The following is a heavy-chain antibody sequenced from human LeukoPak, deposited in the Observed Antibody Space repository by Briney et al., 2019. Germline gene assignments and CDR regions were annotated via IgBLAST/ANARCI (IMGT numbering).Heavy chain of an antibody. CDR2: ISYDGSNK. CDR3: AGAGIFSTAGRLNYYYYYMDV. Sequence: GGSLRLSCAATGFTFSSYGMHWVRQAPGKGLEWVAVISYDGSNKYYADSVKGRFTISRDNSKNTLYLQMNSLRAEDTAVYYCAGAGIFSTAGRLNYYYYYMDVWGKGTTVTVSS. J-gene: IGHJ6*03. V-gene: IGHV3-30*03. CDR1: GFTFSSYG. D-gene: IGHD6-6*01.